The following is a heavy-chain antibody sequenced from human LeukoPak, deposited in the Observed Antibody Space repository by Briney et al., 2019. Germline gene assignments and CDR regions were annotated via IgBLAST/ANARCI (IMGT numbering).Heavy chain of an antibody. J-gene: IGHJ5*02. CDR2: INPNSGGT. D-gene: IGHD2-2*01. V-gene: IGHV1-2*02. CDR1: GYTFTGYY. Sequence: VALVKVSCKASGYTFTGYYMHWVRQAPGQGLEWMGWINPNSGGTNYAQKFQGRATMTRDTSISTAYMELSRLRSDDTAVYYCARELRVIVVVPAASGYVFDPWGQGTLVTVSS. CDR3: ARELRVIVVVPAASGYVFDP.